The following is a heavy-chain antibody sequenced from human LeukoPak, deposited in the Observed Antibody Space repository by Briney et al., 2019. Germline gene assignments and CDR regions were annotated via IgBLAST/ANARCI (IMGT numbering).Heavy chain of an antibody. CDR2: ISSTSTYT. Sequence: GGSLRLSCAASGFPFTSGFTFSDSYRSWIRRAPGKGLEWVSYISSTSTYTNYADSVKGRFTISRDNANNSVYLQMNSLRADDTAIYYCARGGTGAFDYWGQGTLVTVSS. CDR1: GFPFTSGFTFSDSY. D-gene: IGHD2-8*02. J-gene: IGHJ4*02. V-gene: IGHV3-11*06. CDR3: ARGGTGAFDY.